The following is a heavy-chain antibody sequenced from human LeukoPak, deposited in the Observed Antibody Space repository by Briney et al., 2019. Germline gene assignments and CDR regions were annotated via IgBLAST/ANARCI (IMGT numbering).Heavy chain of an antibody. D-gene: IGHD3-16*02. Sequence: GGSLRLSCAASGFTFDDFGMTWVRQAPGKGLEWVSGINWNGGGTGYADSVKGLFTISRDNAKKILYLQMNSLRVEDTAVYYCARWELSGRVMERLSWIDHWGQGALVTVSS. CDR2: INWNGGGT. CDR1: GFTFDDFG. CDR3: ARWELSGRVMERLSWIDH. J-gene: IGHJ4*02. V-gene: IGHV3-20*04.